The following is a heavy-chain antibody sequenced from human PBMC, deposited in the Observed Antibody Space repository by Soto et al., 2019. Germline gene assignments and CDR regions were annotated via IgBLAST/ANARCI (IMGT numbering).Heavy chain of an antibody. CDR1: EYTFTGYY. D-gene: IGHD2-2*01. Sequence: GASVKVSCKASEYTFTGYYLHWVRQAPGQGLEWMGWINPNSGDTHYAQKFQGWVTLTGDTSISTAYMELSRLRSNDTALYYCARGSPAAPGRGMDVWGQGTTVTVSS. CDR2: INPNSGDT. J-gene: IGHJ6*02. V-gene: IGHV1-2*04. CDR3: ARGSPAAPGRGMDV.